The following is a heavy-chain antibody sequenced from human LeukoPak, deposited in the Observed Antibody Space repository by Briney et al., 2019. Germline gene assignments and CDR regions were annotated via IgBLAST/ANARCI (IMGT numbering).Heavy chain of an antibody. CDR3: ARDYGDYVFDY. Sequence: PGGSLRLSCAASGFTVSSNYMSWVRQAPGKGPEWVSVIYSGGSTYYADSVKGRFTISRDNSKNTLYLQMNSLRAEDTAVYYCARDYGDYVFDYWGQGTLVTVSS. V-gene: IGHV3-53*01. CDR1: GFTVSSNY. J-gene: IGHJ4*02. CDR2: IYSGGST. D-gene: IGHD4-17*01.